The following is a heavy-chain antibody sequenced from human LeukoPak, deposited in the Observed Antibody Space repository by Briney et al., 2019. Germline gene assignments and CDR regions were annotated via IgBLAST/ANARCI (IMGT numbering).Heavy chain of an antibody. CDR2: VSGSGRST. D-gene: IGHD6-13*01. CDR1: GFTFSSYA. J-gene: IGHJ4*02. Sequence: GGSLRLSCAASGFTFSSYAMSWVRHAPGKGLEWVSAVSGSGRSTYYADSVKGRFTISRDNSKNTLYLQMNSLRTEDTAVYYCAKRKSIAAAGPPIDYWGQGTLVTVSS. V-gene: IGHV3-23*01. CDR3: AKRKSIAAAGPPIDY.